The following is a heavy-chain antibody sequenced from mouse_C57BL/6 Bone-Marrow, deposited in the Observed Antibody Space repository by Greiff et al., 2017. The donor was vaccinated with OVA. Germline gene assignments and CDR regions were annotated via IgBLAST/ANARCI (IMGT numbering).Heavy chain of an antibody. J-gene: IGHJ4*01. Sequence: QVQLQQPGAELVKPGASVKMSCKASGYTFTSYWITWVKQRPGQGLEWIGDIYPGSGSTNYNEKFKSKATLTVDTSSSTAYMQLSSLTSEDSAVYYWARGGNYDYTSYYAKDYWGQGTSVTVSS. CDR1: GYTFTSYW. V-gene: IGHV1-55*01. CDR2: IYPGSGST. D-gene: IGHD2-4*01. CDR3: ARGGNYDYTSYYAKDY.